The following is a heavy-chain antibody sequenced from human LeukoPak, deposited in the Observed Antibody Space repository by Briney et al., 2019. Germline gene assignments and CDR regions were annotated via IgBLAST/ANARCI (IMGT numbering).Heavy chain of an antibody. D-gene: IGHD6-13*01. Sequence: GGSLRLSCAASGLTFSSYAMSWVRQAPGKGLEWVSGITVTGSSTHSADSVKGRFTISRDNSKNTLYLQMNSLRAEDTAVYYCAKVSSSGPPNRFDPWGQGTLVTVSS. CDR1: GLTFSSYA. CDR2: ITVTGSST. J-gene: IGHJ5*02. V-gene: IGHV3-23*01. CDR3: AKVSSSGPPNRFDP.